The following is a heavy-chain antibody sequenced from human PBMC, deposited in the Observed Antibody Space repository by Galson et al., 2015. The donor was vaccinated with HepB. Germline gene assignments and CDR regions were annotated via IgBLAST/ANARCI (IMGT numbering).Heavy chain of an antibody. J-gene: IGHJ4*02. D-gene: IGHD2-15*01. V-gene: IGHV3-21*01. CDR1: GFTFSSYS. CDR3: ARVSVVVVAATKAWAGFDY. CDR2: ISSSSSYI. Sequence: LRLSCAASGFTFSSYSMNWVRQAPGKGLEWVSSISSSSSYIYYADSVKGRFTISRDNAKNSLYLQMNSLRAEDTAVYYCARVSVVVVAATKAWAGFDYWGQGTLVTVSS.